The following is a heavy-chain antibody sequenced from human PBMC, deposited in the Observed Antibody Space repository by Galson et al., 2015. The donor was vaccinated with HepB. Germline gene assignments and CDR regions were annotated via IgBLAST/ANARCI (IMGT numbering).Heavy chain of an antibody. V-gene: IGHV3-11*01. CDR1: GFTFSDYY. D-gene: IGHD5-18*01. CDR3: AGAGYSYGYGYNY. Sequence: SLRLSCAASGFTFSDYYMSWIRQAPGKGLEWVSYISSSGSTIYYADSVEGRFTISRDNAKNSLYLQMNSLRAEDTAVYYCAGAGYSYGYGYNYWGQGTLVTVSS. CDR2: ISSSGSTI. J-gene: IGHJ4*02.